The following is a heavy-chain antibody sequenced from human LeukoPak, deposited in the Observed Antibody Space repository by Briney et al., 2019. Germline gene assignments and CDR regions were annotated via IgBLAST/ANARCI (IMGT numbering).Heavy chain of an antibody. CDR2: TYYSGST. CDR3: ARDYYDSSGHLSDAFDI. CDR1: GGSISSHY. J-gene: IGHJ3*02. D-gene: IGHD3-22*01. Sequence: PSETLSLTCTVPGGSISSHYWSWIRQPPGKGLEWIGYTYYSGSTNYNPSLKSRVTISVDTSKNQFSLKLSSVTAADTAVYYCARDYYDSSGHLSDAFDIWGQGTMVTVSS. V-gene: IGHV4-59*11.